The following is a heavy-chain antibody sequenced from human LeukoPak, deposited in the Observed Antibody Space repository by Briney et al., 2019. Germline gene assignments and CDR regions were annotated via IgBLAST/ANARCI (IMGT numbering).Heavy chain of an antibody. D-gene: IGHD3-10*01. V-gene: IGHV3-11*01. CDR2: ISDSGSTI. Sequence: GGSLRLSCAASDFVFSDYYMSWIRQAPGKGLEGVSYISDSGSTIYYADSVKGRFTISGDNVKNSLYLQLNPLRAEDTAVYYCAREMEGDYGSGTFFDLWGQGNMVTVSS. J-gene: IGHJ4*02. CDR3: AREMEGDYGSGTFFDL. CDR1: DFVFSDYY.